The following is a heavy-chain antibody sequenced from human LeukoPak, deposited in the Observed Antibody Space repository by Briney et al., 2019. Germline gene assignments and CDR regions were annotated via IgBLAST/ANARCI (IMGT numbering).Heavy chain of an antibody. J-gene: IGHJ4*02. CDR3: AKGSSAAAGTGDY. CDR2: ISAGGSA. CDR1: GFTFTTYA. D-gene: IGHD6-13*01. Sequence: PGGSLRLSCAASGFTFTTYAMNWVRQAPGKGLEWVSTISAGGSAFYSDSVKGRFTISRDNSKNTLYMQMNSLRAEDTAVYYCAKGSSAAAGTGDYWGQGTPVTVSS. V-gene: IGHV3-23*01.